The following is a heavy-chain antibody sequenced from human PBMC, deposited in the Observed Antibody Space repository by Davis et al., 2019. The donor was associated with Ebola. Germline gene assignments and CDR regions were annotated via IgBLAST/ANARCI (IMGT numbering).Heavy chain of an antibody. J-gene: IGHJ4*02. D-gene: IGHD6-6*01. CDR1: GGSISSSNW. V-gene: IGHV4-4*02. Sequence: GSLRLSCAVSGGSISSSNWWSWVRQPPGKGLEWIGEIYHSGSTNYNPSLKSRVTISVDKSKNQFSLKLSSVTAADMAVYYCARGGQLVPFDYWGQGTLVTVSS. CDR3: ARGGQLVPFDY. CDR2: IYHSGST.